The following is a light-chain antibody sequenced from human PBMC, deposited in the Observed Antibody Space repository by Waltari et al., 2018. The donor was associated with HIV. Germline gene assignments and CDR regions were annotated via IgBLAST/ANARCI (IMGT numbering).Light chain of an antibody. V-gene: IGKV1-12*01. CDR2: AAS. Sequence: DIQMTQSPSSVSASVGDRVTITCRASQGISSWLAWYQQKPGQPPKFLIYAASTGQSGVPSRFSGSGFGTEFTLTISGLQTEDFATYYCQQANSLPLTFGGGTKVEIK. J-gene: IGKJ4*01. CDR3: QQANSLPLT. CDR1: QGISSW.